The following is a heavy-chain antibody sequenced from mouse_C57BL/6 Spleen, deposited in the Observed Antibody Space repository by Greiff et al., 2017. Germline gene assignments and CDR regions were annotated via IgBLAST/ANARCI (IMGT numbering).Heavy chain of an antibody. CDR2: ISSGSSTI. J-gene: IGHJ4*01. Sequence: EVKLMESGGGLVKPGGSLKLSCAASGFTFSDSGMHWVRQAPEKGLEWVAYISSGSSTIYYADTVKGRFTISRDNAKNTLFLQMTSLRSEDTAMYDCARKLYDYDDYAMDYWGQGTSVTVSS. CDR3: ARKLYDYDDYAMDY. CDR1: GFTFSDSG. V-gene: IGHV5-17*01. D-gene: IGHD2-4*01.